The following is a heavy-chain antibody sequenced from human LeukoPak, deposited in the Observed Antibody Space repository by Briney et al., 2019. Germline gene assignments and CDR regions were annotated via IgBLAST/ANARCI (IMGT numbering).Heavy chain of an antibody. CDR3: ARRFSFSYYGSGSYWGN. J-gene: IGHJ4*02. V-gene: IGHV4-34*01. D-gene: IGHD3-10*01. CDR1: GGSVSGYY. Sequence: SETLSLTCAVYGGSVSGYYWSWIRQPPGKGLEWIGEINHSGSTNYNPSLKSRVTISVDTSKNQFPLKLSSVTAADTAVYYCARRFSFSYYGSGSYWGNWGQGTLVTVSS. CDR2: INHSGST.